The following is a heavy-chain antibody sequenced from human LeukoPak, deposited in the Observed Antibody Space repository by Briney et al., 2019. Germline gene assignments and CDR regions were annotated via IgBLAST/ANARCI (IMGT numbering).Heavy chain of an antibody. CDR3: ARDPQGLGYSYGPDY. Sequence: GGSLRLSCAASGFTFSSYDMHWVRQATGKGLEWVSAIGTAGDTYYPGSVKGRFTISRENAKNSLYLQMNSLRAEDTAVYYCARDPQGLGYSYGPDYWGQGTLVTVSS. D-gene: IGHD5-18*01. CDR1: GFTFSSYD. J-gene: IGHJ4*02. V-gene: IGHV3-13*01. CDR2: IGTAGDT.